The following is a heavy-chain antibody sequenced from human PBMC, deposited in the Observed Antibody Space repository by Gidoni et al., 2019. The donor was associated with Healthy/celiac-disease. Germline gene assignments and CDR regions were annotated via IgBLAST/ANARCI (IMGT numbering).Heavy chain of an antibody. D-gene: IGHD3-9*01. V-gene: IGHV4-31*03. Sequence: QLQLQESGPGLVQPSQTLSLTCTVPGRSISSGGYYWSWIRQHPGKGLEWIGYIYYSGSTYYNPSLKSRVTISVDTSKNQFSLKLSSVTAADTAVYYCARADVLRYFSEANWFDPWGQGTLVTVSS. CDR2: IYYSGST. CDR1: GRSISSGGYY. CDR3: ARADVLRYFSEANWFDP. J-gene: IGHJ5*02.